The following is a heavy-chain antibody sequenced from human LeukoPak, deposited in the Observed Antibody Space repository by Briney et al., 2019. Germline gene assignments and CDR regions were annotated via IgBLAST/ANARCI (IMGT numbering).Heavy chain of an antibody. V-gene: IGHV1-8*02. D-gene: IGHD3-10*01. CDR3: ARSMVRGVIMSFDY. J-gene: IGHJ4*02. Sequence: ASVKVSCKASGYTFTGYYMHWVRQAPGQGLEGMGWMNPNSGNTGYAQKFQGRVTMTRNTSISTAYMELSSLRSEDTAVYSCARSMVRGVIMSFDYWGQGTLVTVSS. CDR1: GYTFTGYY. CDR2: MNPNSGNT.